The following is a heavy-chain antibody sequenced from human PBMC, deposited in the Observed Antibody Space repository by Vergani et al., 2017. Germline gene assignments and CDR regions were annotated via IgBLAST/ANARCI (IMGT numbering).Heavy chain of an antibody. CDR3: AKEWSLRYFAWLLPEVDAFDI. D-gene: IGHD3-9*01. CDR1: GFTFSSYA. CDR2: ISGSGGST. J-gene: IGHJ3*02. V-gene: IGHV3-23*01. Sequence: EVQLLESGGGLVQPGGSLRLSCAASGFTFSSYAMSWVRQAPGKGLEWVSAISGSGGSTYYADSVKGRFTISRDNSKNTLYLQMNSLRAEDTAVYYCAKEWSLRYFAWLLPEVDAFDIWGQGTMVTVSS.